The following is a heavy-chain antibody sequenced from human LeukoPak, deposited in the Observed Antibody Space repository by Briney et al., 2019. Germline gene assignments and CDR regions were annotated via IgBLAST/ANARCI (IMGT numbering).Heavy chain of an antibody. CDR1: GFTFSNYW. CDR3: TRTTTTADWYFDL. J-gene: IGHJ2*01. CDR2: INSDGSST. Sequence: PGGSLRLSCAVSGFTFSNYWMYWVRQAPGKRLVRVARINSDGSSTTYADSVEGRFTISRDNTKSMLHLQMHSLRVDDSAVYFRTRTTTTADWYFDLWGRGTLVTVSS. V-gene: IGHV3-74*01. D-gene: IGHD1-1*01.